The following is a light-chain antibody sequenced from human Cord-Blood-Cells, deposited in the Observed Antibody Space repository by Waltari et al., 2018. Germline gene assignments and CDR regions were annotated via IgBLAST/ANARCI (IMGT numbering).Light chain of an antibody. CDR1: SSDVGGYNS. CDR2: DVS. J-gene: IGLJ1*01. V-gene: IGLV2-11*01. Sequence: QSALTQPRSVSGSPGQSVTISCTGTSSDVGGYNSVSWYQQHPGKAPKLMIYDVSKRPSGVPDRFSGSKSGNTASLTISGLQAEDEADYYCCSYAGSYTYVFGT. CDR3: CSYAGSYTYV.